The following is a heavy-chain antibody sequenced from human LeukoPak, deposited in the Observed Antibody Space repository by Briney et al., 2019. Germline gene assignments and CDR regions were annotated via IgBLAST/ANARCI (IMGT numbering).Heavy chain of an antibody. Sequence: GGSLRLACVASGFTFNAYWIHWVRQAPGEGLVWVSRISGDGGSTDYADSVKGRFTISRDNAKNTLYLQMNSLRAEDTAVYYCVRGGVDYWGQGTLVTVSS. J-gene: IGHJ4*02. CDR1: GFTFNAYW. D-gene: IGHD3-16*01. V-gene: IGHV3-74*01. CDR3: VRGGVDY. CDR2: ISGDGGST.